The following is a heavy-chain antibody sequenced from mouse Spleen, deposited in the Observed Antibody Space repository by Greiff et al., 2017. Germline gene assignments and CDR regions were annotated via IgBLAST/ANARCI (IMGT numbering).Heavy chain of an antibody. J-gene: IGHJ4*01. CDR1: GYTFTDYN. CDR2: INPNNGGT. Sequence: EVQLQQSGPELVKPGASVKIPCKASGYTFTDYNMDWVKQSHGKSLEWIGDINPNNGGTIYNQKFKGKATLTVDKSSSTAYMELRSLTSEDTAVYYCARRAARATYYAMDYWGQGTSVTVSS. V-gene: IGHV1-18*01. CDR3: ARRAARATYYAMDY. D-gene: IGHD3-1*01.